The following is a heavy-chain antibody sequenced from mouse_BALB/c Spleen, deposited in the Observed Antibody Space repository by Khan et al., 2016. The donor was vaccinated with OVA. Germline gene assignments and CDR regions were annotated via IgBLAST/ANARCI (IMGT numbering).Heavy chain of an antibody. V-gene: IGHV1-26*01. J-gene: IGHJ3*01. Sequence: MQLEESGPDLVKPGASVKISCKASGYSFTLYYMTWVKQSHGKSLEWIGRVNPNTGGSDYNQEFKGKAILTVDKSSNTAYMELHSLTSDDSAVYYCARGYDFFAYWGQGTLVTVSA. D-gene: IGHD2-14*01. CDR3: ARGYDFFAY. CDR1: GYSFTLYY. CDR2: VNPNTGGS.